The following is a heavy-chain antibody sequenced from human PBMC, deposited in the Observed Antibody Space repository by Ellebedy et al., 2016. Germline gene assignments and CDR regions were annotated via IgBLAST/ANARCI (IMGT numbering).Heavy chain of an antibody. D-gene: IGHD4-17*01. CDR1: GSSFTTYW. CDR2: MFTGDSDT. CDR3: ARHGTVTTGSDY. J-gene: IGHJ4*02. Sequence: GESLKISCRDTGSSFTTYWIGWVRQMPGKGLEWMGIMFTGDSDTRYSPSFEGQVTMSADKSISTAYLQWTSLKASDTAIYYCARHGTVTTGSDYWGQGTLVTVSS. V-gene: IGHV5-51*01.